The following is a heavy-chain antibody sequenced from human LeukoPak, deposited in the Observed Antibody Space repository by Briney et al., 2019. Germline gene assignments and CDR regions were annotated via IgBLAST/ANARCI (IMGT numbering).Heavy chain of an antibody. CDR2: ISGSGDYI. Sequence: GGSLRLSCAVSGFTFRLYAMTWVRQAPGKGLEWVSTISGSGDYIYYADSVKGRFTISRDNSKNTLYVQMSSLRAEDTAVYYCAKSSADYFYGSSGYYVDFDYWGQGTLVTVSS. J-gene: IGHJ4*02. CDR3: AKSSADYFYGSSGYYVDFDY. D-gene: IGHD3-22*01. V-gene: IGHV3-23*01. CDR1: GFTFRLYA.